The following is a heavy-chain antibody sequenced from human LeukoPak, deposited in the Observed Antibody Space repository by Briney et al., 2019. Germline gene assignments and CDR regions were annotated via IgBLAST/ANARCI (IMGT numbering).Heavy chain of an antibody. J-gene: IGHJ4*02. CDR3: ARGPPNWNDFGVFD. CDR2: ISSSSSYI. D-gene: IGHD1-20*01. CDR1: GFTFSSYS. V-gene: IGHV3-21*01. Sequence: PGGSLRLSCAASGFTFSSYSMNWVRQAPGKGLEWVSSISSSSSYIYYAGSVKGRFAISRDNAKNSLYLQMNSLRAEDTAVYYCARGPPNWNDFGVFDWGQGTLVTVSS.